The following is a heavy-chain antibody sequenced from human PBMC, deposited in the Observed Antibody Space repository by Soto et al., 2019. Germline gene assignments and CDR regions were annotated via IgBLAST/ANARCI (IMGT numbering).Heavy chain of an antibody. CDR3: ARESKGCSSTSCYVDY. Sequence: QVQLVESGGGVVQPGRSLRLSCAASGFTFSSYGMHWVRQAPGKGLEWVAVIWYDGSNKYYADSVKGRFTISRDNSKNTLYLQMNTMRAEDKAVYYCARESKGCSSTSCYVDYWGQGTLVTVSS. CDR2: IWYDGSNK. D-gene: IGHD2-2*01. V-gene: IGHV3-33*01. CDR1: GFTFSSYG. J-gene: IGHJ4*02.